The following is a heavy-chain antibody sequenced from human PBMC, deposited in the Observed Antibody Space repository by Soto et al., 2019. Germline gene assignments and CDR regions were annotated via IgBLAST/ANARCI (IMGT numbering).Heavy chain of an antibody. CDR2: IYHSGST. J-gene: IGHJ4*02. CDR1: SGSISSSNW. D-gene: IGHD2-15*01. Sequence: QVQLQESGPGLVKPSGTLSLTCAVSSGSISSSNWWSWVRQPPGKGLEWIGEIYHSGSTNYNPSLKRRVTRSVDKAKIQFARNLSSVTAADTAVYYCARAPLCDCSGGSCYSGYFDYWVQGTLVTVSS. CDR3: ARAPLCDCSGGSCYSGYFDY. V-gene: IGHV4-4*02.